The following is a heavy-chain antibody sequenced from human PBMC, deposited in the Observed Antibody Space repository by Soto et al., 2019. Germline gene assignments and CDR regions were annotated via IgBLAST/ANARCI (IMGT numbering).Heavy chain of an antibody. CDR2: IKEGGHT. V-gene: IGHV4-34*01. Sequence: QVQLQQWGAGLLKPSETLSLNCAVNGGSLSGYYCSWIRQPPGKGLEWIGEIKEGGHTNYSPSLRGRDTISSAAYNTQLSLRLSSVPAADTGVYYCARGHEVVVEPHCDQQSLVTVSS. D-gene: IGHD1-26*01. CDR1: GGSLSGYY. CDR3: ARGHEVVVEPH. J-gene: IGHJ4*02.